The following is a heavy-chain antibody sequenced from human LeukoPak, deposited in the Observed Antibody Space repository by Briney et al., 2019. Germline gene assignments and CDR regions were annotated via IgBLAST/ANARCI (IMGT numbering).Heavy chain of an antibody. CDR3: ARDQFGKGNWFDP. V-gene: IGHV3-48*02. CDR2: ISDSGGTI. D-gene: IGHD3-10*01. Sequence: GGSLRLSCAASGFTFGSYTMTWVRQAPGKGLEWVSYISDSGGTIYYADSVKGRFTISRDNAKNSLYLQMNSLRDEDTAVYYCARDQFGKGNWFDPWGQGTLVTVSS. J-gene: IGHJ5*02. CDR1: GFTFGSYT.